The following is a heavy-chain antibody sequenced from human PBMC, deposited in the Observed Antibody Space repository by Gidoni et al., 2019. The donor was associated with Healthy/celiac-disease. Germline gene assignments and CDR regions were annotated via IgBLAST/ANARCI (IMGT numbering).Heavy chain of an antibody. Sequence: VQLVQSGAEVTQPGASAKVSCKASGYTFTSYYMPRVRQAPGQGLEWMGIINPSGGSKSYAQKFQGRVTMTRDTSTSTVDMELSSLRSEDTAVYYCASPYGDYRGYYYYYGMDVWGQGTTVTVSS. CDR1: GYTFTSYY. CDR2: INPSGGSK. V-gene: IGHV1-46*03. D-gene: IGHD4-17*01. CDR3: ASPYGDYRGYYYYYGMDV. J-gene: IGHJ6*02.